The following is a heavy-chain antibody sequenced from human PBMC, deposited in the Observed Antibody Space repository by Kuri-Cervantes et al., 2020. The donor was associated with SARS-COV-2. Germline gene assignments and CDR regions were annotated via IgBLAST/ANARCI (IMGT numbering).Heavy chain of an antibody. V-gene: IGHV3-73*01. CDR3: TTDAFDI. CDR2: VRGKANNYAT. Sequence: GGSLRLSCEVSGFLFSASAIHWVRQASGKGLEWVGRVRGKANNYATAYAASVKGRFTISRDDSKNTLYLQMNSLKTEDTAVYYCTTDAFDIWGQGTMVTVSS. J-gene: IGHJ3*02. CDR1: GFLFSASA.